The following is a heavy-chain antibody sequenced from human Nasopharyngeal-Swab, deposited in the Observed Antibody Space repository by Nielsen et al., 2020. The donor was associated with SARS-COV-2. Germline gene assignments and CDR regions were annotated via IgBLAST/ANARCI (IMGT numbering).Heavy chain of an antibody. CDR2: ISYDGSNK. CDR1: GFTFSSYG. J-gene: IGHJ4*02. CDR3: AHSAVAVYY. Sequence: GESLKISCAASGFTFSSYGMHWVRQAPGKGLEWVAVISYDGSNKYYADSVKGRFTISRDNSKNTLYLQMNSLRAEDTAVYYCAHSAVAVYYWGQGTLVTVSS. D-gene: IGHD6-19*01. V-gene: IGHV3-30*03.